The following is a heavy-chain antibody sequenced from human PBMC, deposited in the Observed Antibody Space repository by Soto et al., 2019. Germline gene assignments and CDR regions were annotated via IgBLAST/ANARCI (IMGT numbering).Heavy chain of an antibody. CDR3: ARHEKSTYYDFWSGSYYMDV. V-gene: IGHV4-59*08. D-gene: IGHD3-3*01. J-gene: IGHJ6*03. CDR1: GGSISSYY. CDR2: IYYSGST. Sequence: PSETLSLTCTVSGGSISSYYWSWIRQPPGKGLEWIGYIYYSGSTNYNPSLKSRVTISVDTSKNQFSLRLSSVTAADTAVYYCARHEKSTYYDFWSGSYYMDVWGKGTXVTVSS.